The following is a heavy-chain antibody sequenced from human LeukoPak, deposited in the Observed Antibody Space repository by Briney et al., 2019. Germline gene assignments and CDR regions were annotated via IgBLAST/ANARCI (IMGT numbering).Heavy chain of an antibody. CDR3: ARTSTIFGTYYMDV. CDR2: IYHSGST. D-gene: IGHD3-3*01. CDR1: GYFISSGYY. J-gene: IGHJ6*03. V-gene: IGHV4-38-2*01. Sequence: KTSETLSLTCAVSGYFISSGYYWGWIRQPPGKGLEWIGSIYHSGSTYYNPSLKSRVTISVDTSKNQFSLKLSSVTAADTAVYYCARTSTIFGTYYMDVWGKGTTVTVSS.